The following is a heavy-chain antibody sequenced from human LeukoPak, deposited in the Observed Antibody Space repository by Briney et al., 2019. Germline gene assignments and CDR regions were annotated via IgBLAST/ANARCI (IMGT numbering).Heavy chain of an antibody. J-gene: IGHJ4*02. Sequence: PGRSLRLSCAASGFTFSSYAMHWVRQAPGKGLEWVAVISYDGSNKYYADSVKGRFTISRDNSKNTLYLQMNSLRAEDTAVYYCARADNLYDILTDYGGYYFDYWGQGTLVTVSS. CDR1: GFTFSSYA. CDR2: ISYDGSNK. V-gene: IGHV3-30-3*01. D-gene: IGHD3-9*01. CDR3: ARADNLYDILTDYGGYYFDY.